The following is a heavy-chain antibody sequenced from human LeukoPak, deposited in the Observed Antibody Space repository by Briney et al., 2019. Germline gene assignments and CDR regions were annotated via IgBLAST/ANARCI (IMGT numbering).Heavy chain of an antibody. Sequence: ASETLSLTCAVYGGSFSGYYWSWIRQPPGKGLEWIGEINHSGSTNYNPSLKSRVTISVDTSKNQFSLKLSSATAADTAVYYCARYSRMSYSSSYYFDYWGQGTLVTVSS. CDR2: INHSGST. J-gene: IGHJ4*02. CDR1: GGSFSGYY. V-gene: IGHV4-34*01. D-gene: IGHD6-6*01. CDR3: ARYSRMSYSSSYYFDY.